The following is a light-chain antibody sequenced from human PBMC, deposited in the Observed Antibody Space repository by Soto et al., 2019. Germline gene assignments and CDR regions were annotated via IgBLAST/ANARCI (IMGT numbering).Light chain of an antibody. CDR1: QSISSY. J-gene: IGKJ1*01. CDR2: AAS. CDR3: QQRYSTPT. V-gene: IGKV1-39*01. Sequence: DIQMTQSPSSLSASVGDRVTITCRASQSISSYLNWYQQKPGKAPKLLIYAASSLQSGVPSRFSGSGSGTDFTLTIVSLQPEDFATYYCQQRYSTPTFGQGTKVEIK.